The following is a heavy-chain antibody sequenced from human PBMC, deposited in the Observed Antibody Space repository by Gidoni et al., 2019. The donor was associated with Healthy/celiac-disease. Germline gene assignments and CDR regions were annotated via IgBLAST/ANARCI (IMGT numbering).Heavy chain of an antibody. Sequence: QVQLQQWGAGLLKPSETLSLTCAVYGGSFSGYYWRWIRQPPGKGLEWIGEINHSGSTNDNPSLKSRVTISVDTFKNQFTLKLSSVTAADTAVYYCAREYYSSSWYPSYYYYGMDVWGQGTTVTVSS. D-gene: IGHD6-13*01. CDR1: GGSFSGYY. J-gene: IGHJ6*02. CDR2: INHSGST. V-gene: IGHV4-34*01. CDR3: AREYYSSSWYPSYYYYGMDV.